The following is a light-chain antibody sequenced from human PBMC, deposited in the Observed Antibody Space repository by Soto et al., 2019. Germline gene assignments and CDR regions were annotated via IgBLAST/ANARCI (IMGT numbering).Light chain of an antibody. Sequence: QSALTQPASVSGCPGRSITISCTGTSSDVGAYDYVSWYQQHPDKAPKLMIYEVSNRPSGVSNRFSGSKSVNTATLTISGLQADDEADYYCSSYTSSSTRVFGTGTKVTVL. J-gene: IGLJ1*01. CDR3: SSYTSSSTRV. V-gene: IGLV2-14*03. CDR2: EVS. CDR1: SSDVGAYDY.